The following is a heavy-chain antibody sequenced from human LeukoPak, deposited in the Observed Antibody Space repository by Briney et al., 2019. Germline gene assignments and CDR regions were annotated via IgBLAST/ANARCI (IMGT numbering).Heavy chain of an antibody. J-gene: IGHJ6*03. Sequence: ASVKVSCKASGYTFTSCYMHWVRQAPGQGLERMGIINPSGGSTSYAQKFQGRVTMTRDMSTSTVYMELSSLRSEDTAVYYCARDRVVKGYYYYYMDVWGKGTTVTVSS. V-gene: IGHV1-46*01. D-gene: IGHD4-23*01. CDR1: GYTFTSCY. CDR2: INPSGGST. CDR3: ARDRVVKGYYYYYMDV.